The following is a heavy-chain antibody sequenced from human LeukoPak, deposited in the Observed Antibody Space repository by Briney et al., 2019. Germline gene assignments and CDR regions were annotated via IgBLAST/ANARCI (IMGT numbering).Heavy chain of an antibody. CDR2: IYYSGST. V-gene: IGHV4-59*12. CDR1: GGSISSYY. Sequence: SETLSLTCTVSGGSISSYYWSWIRQPPGKGLEWIGYIYYSGSTNYNPSLKSRVTISVDTSKNQFSLKLSSVTAADTAVYYCARDNRLAVAGLNYYYYYMDVWGKGTTVTISS. CDR3: ARDNRLAVAGLNYYYYYMDV. D-gene: IGHD6-19*01. J-gene: IGHJ6*03.